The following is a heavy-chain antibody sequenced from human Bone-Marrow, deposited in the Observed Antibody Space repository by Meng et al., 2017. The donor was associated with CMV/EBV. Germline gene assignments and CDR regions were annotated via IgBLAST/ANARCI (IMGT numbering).Heavy chain of an antibody. CDR3: ARGVEKTYYDILTGYGAQNWFDP. CDR1: GGSFSGYY. J-gene: IGHJ5*02. D-gene: IGHD3-9*01. V-gene: IGHV4-34*01. Sequence: GSLRLSCAVYGGSFSGYYWSWIRQPPGKGLEWIGEINHSGSTNYNPSLKSRVTISVDTSKNQFSLKLSSVTAADTAMYYCARGVEKTYYDILTGYGAQNWFDPWGQGTLVTVSS. CDR2: INHSGST.